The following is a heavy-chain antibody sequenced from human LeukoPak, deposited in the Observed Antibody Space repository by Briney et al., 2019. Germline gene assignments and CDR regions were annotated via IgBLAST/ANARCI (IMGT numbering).Heavy chain of an antibody. Sequence: ASVKVSYKASGYTFTGYYMHWVRQAPGQGLEWMGWINPNSGGTNYAQKFLGWVTMTRDTSISTAYMELSRLRSGDTAVYYCARVSCSGGSCYEFDYWGQGTLVTVSS. J-gene: IGHJ4*02. CDR3: ARVSCSGGSCYEFDY. CDR1: GYTFTGYY. CDR2: INPNSGGT. V-gene: IGHV1-2*04. D-gene: IGHD2-15*01.